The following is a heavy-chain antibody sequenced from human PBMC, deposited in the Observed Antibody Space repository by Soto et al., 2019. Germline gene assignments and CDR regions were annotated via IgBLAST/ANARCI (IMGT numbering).Heavy chain of an antibody. J-gene: IGHJ5*02. CDR1: GGSMSSSNW. Sequence: SETLSLTCAVSGGSMSSSNWWSWVRQPPGKGLEWIGEIYHSGSTNYNPSLKSRVTISVDKSKNQFSLKLSSVTAADTAVYYCASRIAVAGSTNWFDPWGQGTLVTVSS. CDR2: IYHSGST. V-gene: IGHV4-4*02. D-gene: IGHD6-19*01. CDR3: ASRIAVAGSTNWFDP.